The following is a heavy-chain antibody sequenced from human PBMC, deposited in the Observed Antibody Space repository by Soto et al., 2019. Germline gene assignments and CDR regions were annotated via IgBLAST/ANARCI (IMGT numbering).Heavy chain of an antibody. CDR1: GYTFTSYG. D-gene: IGHD5-12*01. J-gene: IGHJ4*02. Sequence: ASVKVSCKASGYTFTSYGISWVRQAPGQGLEWMGWISAYNGNTNYAQKLQGRVTMTTDTSTSTAYMELRSLRSDDTAGYYCASSRSSGYADWEDYWGQGTLVTVSS. CDR3: ASSRSSGYADWEDY. V-gene: IGHV1-18*01. CDR2: ISAYNGNT.